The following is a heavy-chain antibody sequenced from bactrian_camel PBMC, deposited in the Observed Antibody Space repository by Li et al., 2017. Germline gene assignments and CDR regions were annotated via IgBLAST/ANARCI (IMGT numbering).Heavy chain of an antibody. CDR2: ISRTGET. Sequence: HVQLVESGGGTVQAGGSAELSCRLSADAPETVWYRRASGRDCELVASISRTGETKYADDVVGRFTVSQDKIKNKVYLRMNNLRPEDTAEYHCASDYGTTDHPPALRCRLLRSFWGQGTQVTVS. CDR1: ADAPE. D-gene: IGHD1*01. V-gene: IGHV3S53*01. CDR3: ASDYGTTDHPPALRCRLLRSF. J-gene: IGHJ4*01.